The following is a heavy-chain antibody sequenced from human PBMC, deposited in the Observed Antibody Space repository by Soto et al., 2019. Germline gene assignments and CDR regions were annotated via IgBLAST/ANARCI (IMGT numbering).Heavy chain of an antibody. Sequence: QVQLVESGGGVVQPGRSLRLSCAASGFTFSSYGMHWVRQAPGKGLEWVAVIWYDGSNKYYADSVKGRFTISRDNSKNTLYLQMNSLRAEDTAVYYCARVYYYDSSGYQDAYYYGMDVW. V-gene: IGHV3-33*01. D-gene: IGHD3-22*01. J-gene: IGHJ6*01. CDR3: ARVYYYDSSGYQDAYYYGMDV. CDR1: GFTFSSYG. CDR2: IWYDGSNK.